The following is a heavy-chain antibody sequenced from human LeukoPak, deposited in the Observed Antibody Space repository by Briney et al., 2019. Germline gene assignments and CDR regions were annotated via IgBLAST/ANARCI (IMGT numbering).Heavy chain of an antibody. Sequence: GGSLRLSCAASGFTFSSSAMSWVRQAPGKGLEWVSSITDSGDGTYYADSVKGRFTISRDDSKNTLYLQMISLRAEDTAVYYCAKDSPVATRWGQGTLVTVSS. J-gene: IGHJ4*02. CDR2: ITDSGDGT. V-gene: IGHV3-23*01. CDR3: AKDSPVATR. D-gene: IGHD2-15*01. CDR1: GFTFSSSA.